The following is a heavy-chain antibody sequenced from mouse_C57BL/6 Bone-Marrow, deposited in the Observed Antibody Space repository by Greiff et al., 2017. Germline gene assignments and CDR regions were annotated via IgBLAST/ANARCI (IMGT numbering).Heavy chain of an antibody. CDR2: ISNLAYSI. Sequence: EVNLVESGGGLVQPGGSLKLSCAASGFTFSDYGMAWVRQAPRKGPEWVAFISNLAYSIYYADTVTGRFTISRENAKNTLYLEMSSLRSEDTAMYYCARGYYAMDYWGQVTSVTVSS. J-gene: IGHJ4*01. V-gene: IGHV5-15*01. CDR3: ARGYYAMDY. CDR1: GFTFSDYG.